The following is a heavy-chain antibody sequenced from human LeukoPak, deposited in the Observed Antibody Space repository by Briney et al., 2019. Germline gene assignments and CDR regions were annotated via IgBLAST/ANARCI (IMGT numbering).Heavy chain of an antibody. V-gene: IGHV1-18*01. CDR3: ARDPDGGRDFDY. J-gene: IGHJ4*02. Sequence: ASVKVSCKASGYTFTSYDVSWVRQAPGQGLEWMGWISVDNGDTNFAQKFQGRVTMTADTSTSTAYMEVRSLRSDDTAVYYCARDPDGGRDFDYWGQGTLVTVSS. D-gene: IGHD3-16*01. CDR2: ISVDNGDT. CDR1: GYTFTSYD.